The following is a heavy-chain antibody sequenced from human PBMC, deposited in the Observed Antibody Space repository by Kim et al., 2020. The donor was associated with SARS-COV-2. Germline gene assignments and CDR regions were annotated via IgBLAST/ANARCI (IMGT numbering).Heavy chain of an antibody. V-gene: IGHV1-2*05. CDR1: GYNITDYF. CDR3: AKGATPTGFDY. D-gene: IGHD2-2*01. J-gene: IGHJ4*02. CDR2: INPKSGGT. Sequence: ASVNVSCKASGYNITDYFIHWVRQDPGQGLEWVGRINPKSGGTTFARKLQGRDTMTRDTSINTVYMELSRLTFDDTVIYYCAKGATPTGFDYWGQGTLVTVSS.